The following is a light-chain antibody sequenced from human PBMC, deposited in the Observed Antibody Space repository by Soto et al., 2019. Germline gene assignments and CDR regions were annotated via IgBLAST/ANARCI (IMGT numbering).Light chain of an antibody. CDR2: AAS. V-gene: IGKV1-9*01. CDR1: QGISSY. CDR3: QQLNSYPLT. Sequence: DIQLTQSPSFLSASVGDRVTISCRASQGISSYLAWYQQKPGKAPKLLIYAASTLQSGVPSRFSGSGSGTEFTLTISSLQPVDFATYYCQQLNSYPLTFGQGTRLEIK. J-gene: IGKJ5*01.